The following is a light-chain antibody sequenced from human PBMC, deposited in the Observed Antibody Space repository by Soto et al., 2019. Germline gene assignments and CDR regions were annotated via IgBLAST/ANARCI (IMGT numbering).Light chain of an antibody. CDR1: QSVLYSSNNKNY. CDR2: WAS. J-gene: IGKJ4*01. V-gene: IGKV4-1*01. Sequence: DIVMTQSPDSLAVSLGERATINCKSSQSVLYSSNNKNYLAWYQQKPGQPPKLLISWASTRESGVPERFSGSGSGTDFTLTISSLQAEYVAVYYCQQYYSSPLTFGGGSKVEIK. CDR3: QQYYSSPLT.